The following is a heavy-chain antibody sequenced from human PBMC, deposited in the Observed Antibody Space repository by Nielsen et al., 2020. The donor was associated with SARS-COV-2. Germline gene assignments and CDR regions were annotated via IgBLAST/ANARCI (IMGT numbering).Heavy chain of an antibody. J-gene: IGHJ6*02. D-gene: IGHD3-22*01. CDR3: ARIYDSSGYSYYYYGMDV. CDR2: ISAYNGNT. CDR1: GYTFTSYG. V-gene: IGHV1-18*04. Sequence: ASVKVSCKASGYTFTSYGISWVRQAPGQGLERMGWISAYNGNTNYAQKLQGRVTMTTDTSTSTAYMELSSLRSEDTAVYYCARIYDSSGYSYYYYGMDVWGQGTTVTVSS.